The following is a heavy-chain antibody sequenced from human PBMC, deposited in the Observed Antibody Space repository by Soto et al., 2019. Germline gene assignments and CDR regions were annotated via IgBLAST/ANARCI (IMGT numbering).Heavy chain of an antibody. V-gene: IGHV3-15*01. Sequence: EVQLVESGGGLVKPGGSLRLSCAASGFTFSNAWMSWVRQAPGKGLEWVGRIKSKTDGGTTDYAAPVKGRFTISRDDSKNTLYLQMNSLKTEDTAVYYCTTEVVPAAAYYFDYWGQGTLVTVSS. CDR2: IKSKTDGGTT. J-gene: IGHJ4*02. CDR1: GFTFSNAW. D-gene: IGHD2-2*01. CDR3: TTEVVPAAAYYFDY.